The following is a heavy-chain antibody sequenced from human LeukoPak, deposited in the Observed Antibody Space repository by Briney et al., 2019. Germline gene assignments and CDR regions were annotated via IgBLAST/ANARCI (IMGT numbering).Heavy chain of an antibody. J-gene: IGHJ4*02. D-gene: IGHD3-22*01. CDR1: GYSFTSYW. CDR2: IDPSDSYT. V-gene: IGHV5-10-1*01. Sequence: GESLKISCKGSGYSFTSYWISWVGQMPGRGLEWMGRIDPSDSYTNYSPSFQGHVTISADKSISTAYLQWSSLKASDTAMYYCARHQPNYYDSSGQTLFDYWGQGTLVTVSS. CDR3: ARHQPNYYDSSGQTLFDY.